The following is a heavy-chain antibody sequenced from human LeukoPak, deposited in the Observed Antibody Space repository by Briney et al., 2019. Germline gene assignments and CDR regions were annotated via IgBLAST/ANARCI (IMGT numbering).Heavy chain of an antibody. CDR3: ARYSGYYLSYFDS. J-gene: IGHJ4*02. CDR1: GGSITSGNYY. Sequence: SETLSLTCTVSGGSITSGNYYWSWIRQPPGKGLEWIGYIFYTGSTNYSPSLKSRVSISVDTSKNQFSLKLSSVTAADTALYYCARYSGYYLSYFDSWGQGTLVTVSS. CDR2: IFYTGST. V-gene: IGHV4-30-4*01. D-gene: IGHD3-22*01.